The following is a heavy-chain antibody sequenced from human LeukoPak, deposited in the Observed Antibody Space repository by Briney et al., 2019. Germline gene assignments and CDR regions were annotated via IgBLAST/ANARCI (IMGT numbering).Heavy chain of an antibody. CDR2: IIPIFGTA. CDR1: GGTFSSYA. CDR3: ARDGSSSGVFDY. D-gene: IGHD6-6*01. J-gene: IGHJ4*02. V-gene: IGHV1-69*13. Sequence: GASVKVSCKASGGTFSSYAISWVRQAPGQGLEWMGGIIPIFGTANYAQKFQGRVTITADESTSTAYMELSSLRSEDTAVYYCARDGSSSGVFDYWGQGTLVTVSS.